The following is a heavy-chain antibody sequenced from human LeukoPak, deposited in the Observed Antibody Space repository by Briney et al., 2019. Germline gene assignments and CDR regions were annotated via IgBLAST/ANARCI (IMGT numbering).Heavy chain of an antibody. D-gene: IGHD3-10*01. CDR1: GYTFTSYD. CDR3: ATTLSTLYYHGSGSYDY. Sequence: ASVRVSCKASGYTFTSYDINWVRQATGQGLEWMGWMNPNSGNTGYAQKFQGRVTMTEDTSTDTAYMELSSLRSEDTAVYYCATTLSTLYYHGSGSYDYWGQGTLVTVSS. V-gene: IGHV1-8*02. J-gene: IGHJ4*02. CDR2: MNPNSGNT.